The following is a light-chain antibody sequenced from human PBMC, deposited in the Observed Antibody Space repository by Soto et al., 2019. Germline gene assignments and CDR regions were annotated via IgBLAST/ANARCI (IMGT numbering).Light chain of an antibody. CDR1: QGIINY. Sequence: DIQMTQSPSSLSAGVGDRVTITCRASQGIINYVTWFQQKPGKSPQLLIYAASALHSGAPSRFSGIGAGTDFSLTISSLQPEDAATYYCQRYYTTPQTFGPGTKVEIK. CDR2: AAS. V-gene: IGKV1-27*01. J-gene: IGKJ1*01. CDR3: QRYYTTPQT.